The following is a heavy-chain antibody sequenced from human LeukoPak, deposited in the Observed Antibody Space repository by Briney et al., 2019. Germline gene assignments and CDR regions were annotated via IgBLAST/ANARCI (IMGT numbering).Heavy chain of an antibody. CDR1: GFTFSSYE. D-gene: IGHD1-14*01. CDR2: ISSSGSTI. V-gene: IGHV3-48*03. Sequence: PGGSLRLSCAASGFTFSSYEMNWVRQAPGKGLEWVSYISSSGSTIYYEDSVKGRFTISRDNAKNSLYLQMNSLRAEDTAVYYCASRPQPDYYYYYGMDVWGQGTTVTVSS. J-gene: IGHJ6*02. CDR3: ASRPQPDYYYYYGMDV.